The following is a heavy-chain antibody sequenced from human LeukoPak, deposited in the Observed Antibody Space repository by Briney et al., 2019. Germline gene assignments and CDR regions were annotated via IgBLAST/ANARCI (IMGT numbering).Heavy chain of an antibody. V-gene: IGHV5-51*01. J-gene: IGHJ4*02. D-gene: IGHD6-19*01. CDR3: ARSGGSGWDEGFDY. CDR1: GYSFSTYW. Sequence: PGESLKISCKGSGYSFSTYWIAWVRQMPGKGLEWMGIIYLGDSDTRYSPSFQGQVTISADRSISTAYLQGSSLKASDTATYYCARSGGSGWDEGFDYWGQGTLVTVSS. CDR2: IYLGDSDT.